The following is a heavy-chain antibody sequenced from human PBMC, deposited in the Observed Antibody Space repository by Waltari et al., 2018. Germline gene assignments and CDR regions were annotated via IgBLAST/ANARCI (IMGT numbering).Heavy chain of an antibody. CDR3: ARDNFSGRYATADAFDI. J-gene: IGHJ3*02. CDR2: ISSSSNTI. Sequence: EVQLVESGGGLVQPGGSLRLSCAASGFTFSSYTMNWVRQAPGKGLEWVSYISSSSNTIYYADSVKGRFTISRDNAKNSLYLQMNSLRAEDTAVYYCARDNFSGRYATADAFDIWGQGTMVTVSS. V-gene: IGHV3-48*01. D-gene: IGHD1-26*01. CDR1: GFTFSSYT.